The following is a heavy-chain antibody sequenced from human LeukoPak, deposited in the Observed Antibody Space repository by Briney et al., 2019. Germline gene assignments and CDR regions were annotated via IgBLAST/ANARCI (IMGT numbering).Heavy chain of an antibody. D-gene: IGHD3-10*01. CDR3: ARDLVLGDSDY. Sequence: GGSLRLSCAASGFTVSSNYMSWVRQAPGKGLEWVSVIYSGGSTYYADSVKGRFTISRDNSKNTLYLQMNSLRAEDTAVYYCARDLVLGDSDYWGQGTLVTVSS. CDR2: IYSGGST. J-gene: IGHJ4*02. CDR1: GFTVSSNY. V-gene: IGHV3-53*01.